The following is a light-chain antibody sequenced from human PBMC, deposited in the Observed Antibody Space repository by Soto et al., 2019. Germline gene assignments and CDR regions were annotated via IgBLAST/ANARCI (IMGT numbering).Light chain of an antibody. CDR3: QQRTNWPPLFT. J-gene: IGKJ3*01. CDR1: QSVTNY. CDR2: DAS. V-gene: IGKV3-11*01. Sequence: EVVLTQSPATLSLSPGERATLSCRASQSVTNYLAWYQQKPGQAPRLLIYDASNRASGIPARFSGSGSGTDFTLTISSLEPEDLAIYFCQQRTNWPPLFTFGPGTKVDIK.